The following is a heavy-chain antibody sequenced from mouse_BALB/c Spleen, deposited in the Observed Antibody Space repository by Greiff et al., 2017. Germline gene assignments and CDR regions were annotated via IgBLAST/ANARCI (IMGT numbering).Heavy chain of an antibody. CDR3: ARDLGRGFAY. V-gene: IGHV5-6-3*01. D-gene: IGHD4-1*01. Sequence: EVQRVESGGGLVQPGGSLKLSCAASGFTFSSYGMSWVRQTPDKRLELVATINSNGGSTYYPDSVKGRFTISRDNAKNTLYLQMSSLKSEDTAVYYCARDLGRGFAYWGQGTLVTVSA. CDR2: INSNGGST. CDR1: GFTFSSYG. J-gene: IGHJ3*01.